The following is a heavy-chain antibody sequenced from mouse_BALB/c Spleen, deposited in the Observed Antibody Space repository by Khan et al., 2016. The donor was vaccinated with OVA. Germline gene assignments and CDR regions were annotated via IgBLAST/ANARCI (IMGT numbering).Heavy chain of an antibody. CDR1: GYTFNSYW. Sequence: QVQLQQSGAELVKAGASVKMSCKASGYTFNSYWMHWVKQRLGQGLEWFAETNPTNGRTYYNEKFKSKATLTVDKSSSTAYMLLSRPTFEDSPVYYGARIKNIVATYFDAWGQGTTLTVSS. J-gene: IGHJ2*01. CDR3: ARIKNIVATYFDA. CDR2: TNPTNGRT. D-gene: IGHD1-1*01. V-gene: IGHV1S81*02.